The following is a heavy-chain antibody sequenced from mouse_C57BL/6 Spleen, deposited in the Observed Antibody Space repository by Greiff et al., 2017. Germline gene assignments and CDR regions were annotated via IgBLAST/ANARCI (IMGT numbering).Heavy chain of an antibody. Sequence: EVHLVESGPGLVKPSQSLSLTCSVTGYSITSGYYWNWIRQFPGNKLEWMGYISYDGSNNYNPSLNNRISITRDTSTNQFFLTLNSVTTEDTATYYCARDSNLGYWGQGTTLTVSS. CDR1: GYSITSGYY. J-gene: IGHJ2*01. D-gene: IGHD1-1*01. CDR3: ARDSNLGY. CDR2: ISYDGSN. V-gene: IGHV3-6*01.